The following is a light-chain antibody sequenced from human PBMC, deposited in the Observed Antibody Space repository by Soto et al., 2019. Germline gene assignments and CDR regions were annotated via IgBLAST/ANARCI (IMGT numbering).Light chain of an antibody. CDR1: QDISDS. J-gene: IGKJ3*01. Sequence: DIQMTQSPSSLSASVGDRVTITCRASQDISDSLAWYQQKPGKAPKYLIYAASTLESGVPTRFSGSGSGTDSTLTISGLQPEDVATYYYQKYNSAPFTFGPGTKVDLK. CDR3: QKYNSAPFT. V-gene: IGKV1-27*01. CDR2: AAS.